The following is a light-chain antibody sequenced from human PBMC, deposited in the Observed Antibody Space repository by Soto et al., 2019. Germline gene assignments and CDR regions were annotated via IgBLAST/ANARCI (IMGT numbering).Light chain of an antibody. Sequence: QMPEYPSTLSASVGDRVTITCRASQSINNLLAWYQQKPGKAPKLLIYKTSDLESGVPSRFSGSGSGTEFSLTISSLQPDDFATYYCQQYKSFSLTFGGVAKV. CDR1: QSINNL. J-gene: IGKJ4*01. V-gene: IGKV1-5*03. CDR3: QQYKSFSLT. CDR2: KTS.